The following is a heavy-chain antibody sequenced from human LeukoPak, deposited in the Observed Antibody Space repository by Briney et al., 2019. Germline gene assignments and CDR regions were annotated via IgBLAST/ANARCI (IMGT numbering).Heavy chain of an antibody. D-gene: IGHD6-6*01. Sequence: ASVKVSCKASGYTFTSYYMHWVRQAPGQGLEGMGIINPSGGSTSYAQKFQGRVTMTRDMSTSTVYMELSSLRSEDTAVYYCARDDTQLAGYYYYSMDVWGKGTTVTVSS. J-gene: IGHJ6*03. CDR1: GYTFTSYY. CDR3: ARDDTQLAGYYYYSMDV. CDR2: INPSGGST. V-gene: IGHV1-46*01.